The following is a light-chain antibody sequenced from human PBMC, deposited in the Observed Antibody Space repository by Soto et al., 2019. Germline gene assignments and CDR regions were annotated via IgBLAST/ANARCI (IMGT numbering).Light chain of an antibody. CDR3: QQYISGPPWT. Sequence: EIVMTQSPATLSVSPGERATLSCRASESVRRDLAWYQQKPGQAPRLLVHGASTRATGIPGRFSGSGSGTEFTLTISSLQSEDFAVYYCQQYISGPPWTFGQGTKVEIK. CDR1: ESVRRD. J-gene: IGKJ1*01. V-gene: IGKV3-15*01. CDR2: GAS.